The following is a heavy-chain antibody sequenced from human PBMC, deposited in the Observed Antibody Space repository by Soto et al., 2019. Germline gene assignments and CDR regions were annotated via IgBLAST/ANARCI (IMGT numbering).Heavy chain of an antibody. D-gene: IGHD6-19*01. V-gene: IGHV3-30*18. CDR2: ISYDGSNK. CDR3: VKDGSSGWPYYYGMDV. CDR1: GFTFSSYG. Sequence: GGSLRLSCAASGFTFSSYGMHWVRQAPGKGLEWVAVISYDGSNKYYADSVKGRFTISRDNSKNTLFLQMSSLRAEDTAVYYCVKDGSSGWPYYYGMDVWGQGTTVTVSS. J-gene: IGHJ6*02.